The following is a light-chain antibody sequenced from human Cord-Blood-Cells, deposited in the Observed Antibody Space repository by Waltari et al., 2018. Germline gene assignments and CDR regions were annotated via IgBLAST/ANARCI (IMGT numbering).Light chain of an antibody. V-gene: IGKV3-15*01. CDR1: QSVSSN. Sequence: EIVMTQSPATLSVSPGERATLSCRASQSVSSNLAWYQQKPGQAPRLLIYGASTRATGIPARVSGSGSGTEVTLIISSLQSEDFAVYYCQQYNNWPYTFGQGTKLEIK. J-gene: IGKJ2*01. CDR3: QQYNNWPYT. CDR2: GAS.